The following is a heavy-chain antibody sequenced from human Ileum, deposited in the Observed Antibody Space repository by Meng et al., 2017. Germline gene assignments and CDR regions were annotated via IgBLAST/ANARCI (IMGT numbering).Heavy chain of an antibody. CDR3: ARDRQWVFDY. CDR2: IDPGNGNR. D-gene: IGHD6-19*01. Sequence: QVQLVQSGIEVKKPGASVKVSCKPSGYTFTTFGISWVRQAPGQGLEWMGWIDPGNGNRNFAQKFQDRITLTTDTTTTTAYMELRSLRSDDTAIFYRARDRQWVFDYWGQGTLVTVSS. J-gene: IGHJ4*02. V-gene: IGHV1-18*01. CDR1: GYTFTTFG.